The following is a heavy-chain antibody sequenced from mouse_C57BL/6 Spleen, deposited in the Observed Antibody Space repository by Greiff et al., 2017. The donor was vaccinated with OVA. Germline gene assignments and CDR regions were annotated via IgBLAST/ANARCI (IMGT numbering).Heavy chain of an antibody. V-gene: IGHV5-9-1*02. Sequence: EVQLQESGEGLVKPGGSLKLSCAASGFTFSSYAMSWVRQTPAKRLEWVAYISSGGDYTYYADTVKGRFTISRDNARNTLSMQMSSLKYEDPAMYYSTEEGNCSNYWYFDVWGTGTTVTVSS. CDR3: TEEGNCSNYWYFDV. D-gene: IGHD2-5*01. J-gene: IGHJ1*03. CDR1: GFTFSSYA. CDR2: ISSGGDYT.